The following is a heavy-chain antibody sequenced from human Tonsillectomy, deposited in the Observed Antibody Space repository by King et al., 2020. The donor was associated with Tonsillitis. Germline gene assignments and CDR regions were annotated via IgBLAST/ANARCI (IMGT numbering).Heavy chain of an antibody. CDR1: GGSFSGYY. D-gene: IGHD5-18*01. V-gene: IGHV4-34*01. J-gene: IGHJ4*02. CDR2: INHSGST. Sequence: VQLQQWGAGLLKPSETLSLTCAVYGGSFSGYYWSWIRQPPGKELEWIGEINHSGSTNYNPSLKSRVTVSVDTSKNQFSLKLSSVTAADTAVYYCARGGGYSYGYGRLDYWGQGTLVTVSS. CDR3: ARGGGYSYGYGRLDY.